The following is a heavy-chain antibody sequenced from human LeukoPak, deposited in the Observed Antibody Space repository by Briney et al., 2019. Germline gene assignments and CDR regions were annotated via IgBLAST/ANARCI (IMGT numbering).Heavy chain of an antibody. V-gene: IGHV4-59*01. Sequence: SETLSLTCTVSGGSISSYYWSWIRQPPGKGLGWIGYIYYSGSTNYNPSLKSRVTISVDTSKNQFSLKLSSVTAADTAVYYCARLIVGATRWFDPWGQGTLVTVSS. J-gene: IGHJ5*02. D-gene: IGHD1-26*01. CDR1: GGSISSYY. CDR3: ARLIVGATRWFDP. CDR2: IYYSGST.